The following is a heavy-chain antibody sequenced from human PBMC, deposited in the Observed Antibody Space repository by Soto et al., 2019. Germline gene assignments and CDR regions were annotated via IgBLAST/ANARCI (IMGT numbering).Heavy chain of an antibody. Sequence: ASVNVSCKASGYTFTSYDINWVRQATGQGLEWMGWMNPNSGNTGYAQKFQGRVTMTRNTSISTAYMELSSLRSEDTAVYYCARSRPNDILTGLDYWGQGTLVTVSS. CDR3: ARSRPNDILTGLDY. J-gene: IGHJ4*02. D-gene: IGHD3-9*01. V-gene: IGHV1-8*02. CDR2: MNPNSGNT. CDR1: GYTFTSYD.